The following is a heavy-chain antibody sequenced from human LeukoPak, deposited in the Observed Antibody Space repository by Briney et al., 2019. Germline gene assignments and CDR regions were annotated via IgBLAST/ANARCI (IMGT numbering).Heavy chain of an antibody. V-gene: IGHV4-61*02. CDR2: IYTSGST. J-gene: IGHJ4*02. CDR1: GGSISSGSYY. CDR3: ARARWTVYFDY. D-gene: IGHD3/OR15-3a*01. Sequence: SETLSLTCTVSGGSISSGSYYWSWIRQPAGKGLEWIGRIYTSGSTNYNPSLKSRVTIPVDTSKNQFSLKLSSVTAADTAVYYCARARWTVYFDYWGQGTLVTVSS.